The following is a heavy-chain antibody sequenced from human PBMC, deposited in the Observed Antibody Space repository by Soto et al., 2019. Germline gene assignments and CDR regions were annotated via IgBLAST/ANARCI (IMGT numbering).Heavy chain of an antibody. CDR3: ARGGGGYCSSTSCYYYYYYGMDV. J-gene: IGHJ6*02. V-gene: IGHV1-69*06. CDR2: IIPIFGTA. CDR1: GGTFSSYA. D-gene: IGHD2-2*01. Sequence: QVQLVQSGAEVKKPGSSVKVSCKASGGTFSSYAISWVRQAPGQGLEWMGGIIPIFGTANYAQKFQGRVTITADKSTSTGYMELSSLRSEDTAVYYCARGGGGYCSSTSCYYYYYYGMDVWGQGTTVTVSS.